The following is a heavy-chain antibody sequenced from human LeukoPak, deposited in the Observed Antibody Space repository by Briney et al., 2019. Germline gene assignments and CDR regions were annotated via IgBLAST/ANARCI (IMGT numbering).Heavy chain of an antibody. CDR2: ISYDGSNI. CDR3: AKDSAGLGYCSSTTCYVLDY. J-gene: IGHJ4*02. D-gene: IGHD2-2*01. CDR1: GFTFSNYG. Sequence: PGKSLRLSCAASGFTFSNYGMHWVRQAPGKGLEWVALISYDGSNIYYVASVEGRFTISRDNSKNTLFLQMNSLRAEDTAVYYCAKDSAGLGYCSSTTCYVLDYWGQGTLVTVSS. V-gene: IGHV3-30*18.